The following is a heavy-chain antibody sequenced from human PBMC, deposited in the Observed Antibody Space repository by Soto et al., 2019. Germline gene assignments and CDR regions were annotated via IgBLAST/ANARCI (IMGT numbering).Heavy chain of an antibody. CDR2: ISYDGSNK. V-gene: IGHV3-30-3*01. CDR1: GFTFSSYA. D-gene: IGHD4-17*01. J-gene: IGHJ5*02. Sequence: QVQLVESGGGVVQPGRSLRLSCAASGFTFSSYAMHWVRQAPGKGLEWVAVISYDGSNKYYADSVKGRFTISRDNSKNTLYLQMNSLRAEDTAVYYCARDNYGDYGGFDPWGQGTLVTVSS. CDR3: ARDNYGDYGGFDP.